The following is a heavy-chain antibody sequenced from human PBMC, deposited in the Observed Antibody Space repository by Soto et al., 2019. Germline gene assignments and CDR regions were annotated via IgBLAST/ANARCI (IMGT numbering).Heavy chain of an antibody. J-gene: IGHJ5*02. CDR1: GGTFSSYT. Sequence: QVQLVQSGAEVKKPGSSVKVSCKASGGTFSSYTISWVRQAPGQGLEWMGRILHILGIANYAQKFKCKVTSTAEKSTSTSYRELSSLRSEDTAVFYCARDSHGTGFDPWGQGTLVTVSS. CDR2: ILHILGIA. V-gene: IGHV1-69*08. D-gene: IGHD1-1*01. CDR3: ARDSHGTGFDP.